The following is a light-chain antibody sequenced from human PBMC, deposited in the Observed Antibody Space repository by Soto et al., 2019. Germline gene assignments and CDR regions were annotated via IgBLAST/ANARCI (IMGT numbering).Light chain of an antibody. CDR2: GAS. V-gene: IGKV3-20*01. Sequence: EVVLTQSPATLSLSPGERATLSCRADQSVSANYLAWYQQKPGQAPRLLIYGASSRATGIPDRFSGSGSGTYFTLTISRLAHEDFAVFYCHQDGSSPFTFGPGTKVDIK. J-gene: IGKJ3*01. CDR3: HQDGSSPFT. CDR1: QSVSANY.